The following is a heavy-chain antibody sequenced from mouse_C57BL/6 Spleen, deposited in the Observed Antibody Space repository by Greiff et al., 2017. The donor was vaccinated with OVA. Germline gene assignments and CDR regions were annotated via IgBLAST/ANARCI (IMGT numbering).Heavy chain of an antibody. J-gene: IGHJ3*01. CDR2: ISSGSSTL. CDR3: ARGDYYGSSYAY. Sequence: DVKLVESGGGLVKPGGSLKLSCAASGFTFSDYGMHWVRQAPEKGLEWVAYISSGSSTLYYADTVKGRFTISRDNAKNTLFLQMTSLWSEDTAMYYCARGDYYGSSYAYWGPGTLVTVSA. V-gene: IGHV5-17*01. CDR1: GFTFSDYG. D-gene: IGHD1-1*01.